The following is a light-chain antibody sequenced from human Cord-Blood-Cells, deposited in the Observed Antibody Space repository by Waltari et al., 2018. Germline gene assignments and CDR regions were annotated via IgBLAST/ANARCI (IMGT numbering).Light chain of an antibody. CDR2: SNN. V-gene: IGLV1-44*01. Sequence: QSVLTQPPSASGTPGQRVTISCSGSSSNIGSNTVNWYQQLPGTAPKLLIYSNNHRPAGFPERFSGSKSGTSASLAISGLQSEDEADYYCAACDDSLNGWVFGGGTKLTVL. CDR3: AACDDSLNGWV. J-gene: IGLJ3*02. CDR1: SSNIGSNT.